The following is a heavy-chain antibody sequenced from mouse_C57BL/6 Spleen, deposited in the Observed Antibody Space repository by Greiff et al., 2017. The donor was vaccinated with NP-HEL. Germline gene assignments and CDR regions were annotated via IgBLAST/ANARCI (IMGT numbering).Heavy chain of an antibody. Sequence: VKLMESGPELVKPGASVKISCKASGYAFSSSWMNWVKQRPGKGLEWIGRIYPGDGDTNYNGKFKGKATLTADKSSSTAYMQLSSLTSEDSAVYFCARWFLWYFDVWGTGTTVTVSS. V-gene: IGHV1-82*01. J-gene: IGHJ1*03. CDR2: IYPGDGDT. D-gene: IGHD2-2*01. CDR3: ARWFLWYFDV. CDR1: GYAFSSSW.